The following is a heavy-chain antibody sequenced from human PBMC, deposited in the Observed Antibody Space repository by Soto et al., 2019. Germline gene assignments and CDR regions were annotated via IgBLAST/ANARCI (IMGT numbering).Heavy chain of an antibody. D-gene: IGHD3-3*01. Sequence: SVKVSCKASGGNFSSYAISWGRQAPGQGLEWMGGIIPIFGTANYAQKFQGRVTITADESTTTAYMELSSLISEDTAVYYCARSERFLFDPWGQGTLVTVSS. V-gene: IGHV1-69*01. CDR1: GGNFSSYA. J-gene: IGHJ5*02. CDR2: IIPIFGTA. CDR3: ARSERFLFDP.